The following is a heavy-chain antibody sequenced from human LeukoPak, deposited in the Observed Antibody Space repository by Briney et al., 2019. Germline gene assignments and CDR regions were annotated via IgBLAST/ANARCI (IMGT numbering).Heavy chain of an antibody. V-gene: IGHV4-39*01. J-gene: IGHJ4*02. CDR2: IYYSGST. Sequence: PSETLSLTRTVSGGSISSSSYYWGWIRQPPGKGLEWIGSIYYSGSTYYNPSLKSRVTISVDTSKNQFSLKLSSVTAADTAVYYCARRRLYSGSYFDYWGQGTLVTVSS. CDR3: ARRRLYSGSYFDY. CDR1: GGSISSSSYY. D-gene: IGHD1-26*01.